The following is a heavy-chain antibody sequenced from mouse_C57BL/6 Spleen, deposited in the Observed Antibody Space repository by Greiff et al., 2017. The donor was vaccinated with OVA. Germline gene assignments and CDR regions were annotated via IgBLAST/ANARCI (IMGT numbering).Heavy chain of an antibody. V-gene: IGHV5-17*01. CDR1: GFTFSDYG. J-gene: IGHJ2*01. CDR2: ISSGSSTI. CDR3: ARSTGTGYYFDY. D-gene: IGHD4-1*02. Sequence: EVKLMESGGGLVKPGGSLKLSCAASGFTFSDYGMHWVRQAPEKGLEWVAYISSGSSTIYYADTVKGRFTISRDNAKNTLFLQMTSLRSEDTAMYYCARSTGTGYYFDYWGQGTTLTVSS.